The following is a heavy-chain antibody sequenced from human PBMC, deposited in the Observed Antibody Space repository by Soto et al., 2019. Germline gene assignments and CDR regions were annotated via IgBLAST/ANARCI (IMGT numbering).Heavy chain of an antibody. V-gene: IGHV1-2*02. Sequence: QVQLVQSGAEVTKPGASVKVSCKASQYTFSNYYLHWVRQAPGQRPEWMGWINNGGGTIYAQEFQCRLIMTRDTSITTAYMELSRLSSDDTAFYYCATSSDWSPLLDYWGQGTLVTVSS. CDR3: ATSSDWSPLLDY. CDR2: INNGGGT. CDR1: QYTFSNYY. J-gene: IGHJ4*02. D-gene: IGHD6-19*01.